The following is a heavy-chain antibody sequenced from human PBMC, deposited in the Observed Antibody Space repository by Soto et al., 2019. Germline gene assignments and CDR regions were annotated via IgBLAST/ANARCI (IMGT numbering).Heavy chain of an antibody. J-gene: IGHJ4*02. D-gene: IGHD6-6*01. V-gene: IGHV5-51*01. CDR3: ARRTYSSSQYPGYFDY. CDR1: GYSFTSYW. Sequence: GESLKISCKGSGYSFTSYWIGWVRQMPGKDLEWMGIIYPGDSDTRYSPSFQGQVTISADKSISTAYLQWSSLKASDTAMYYCARRTYSSSQYPGYFDYWGQGTLVTVSS. CDR2: IYPGDSDT.